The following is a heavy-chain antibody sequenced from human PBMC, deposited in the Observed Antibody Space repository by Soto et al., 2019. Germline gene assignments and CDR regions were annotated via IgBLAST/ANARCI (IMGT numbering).Heavy chain of an antibody. V-gene: IGHV3-30-3*01. CDR3: ARSGGDCTSYSYGMDV. J-gene: IGHJ6*02. Sequence: QVQLVESGGGVVQPGRSLRLSCAASGFTFSSYAMHWVRQAPGKGLEWVAVISYDGSNKYYADSVKGRFTISRDNSKNTLYLQMISLRAEDTAVYYCARSGGDCTSYSYGMDVWGQGTTVTVSS. CDR2: ISYDGSNK. D-gene: IGHD3-16*01. CDR1: GFTFSSYA.